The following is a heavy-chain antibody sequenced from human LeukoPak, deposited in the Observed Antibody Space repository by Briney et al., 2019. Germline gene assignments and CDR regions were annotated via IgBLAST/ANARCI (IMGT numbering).Heavy chain of an antibody. CDR2: IYYSGYT. Sequence: SETLSLTCTVSGGSISSYYWSWIGQPPGKGVEWIGYIYYSGYTNYNPSLKSRVTISVDTSKDQFSLKLSSVTAADTAVYYCARTTMVRGTYYMDVWGKGTTVTISS. D-gene: IGHD3-10*01. CDR3: ARTTMVRGTYYMDV. CDR1: GGSISSYY. V-gene: IGHV4-59*01. J-gene: IGHJ6*03.